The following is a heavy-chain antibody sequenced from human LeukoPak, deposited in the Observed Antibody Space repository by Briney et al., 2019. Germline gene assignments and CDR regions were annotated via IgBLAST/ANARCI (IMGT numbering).Heavy chain of an antibody. CDR2: INGGNGNT. CDR1: GYTFTSYG. D-gene: IGHD3-22*01. V-gene: IGHV1-3*01. Sequence: EASVKVSCKTSGYTFTSYGMHWVRQAPGQSLEWMGWINGGNGNTKYSEKFQGRATIIRDTSASTAYMELSSLRSEDTAVYYCARVPLHDDSGHYYPHWGQGTLVTVSS. J-gene: IGHJ1*01. CDR3: ARVPLHDDSGHYYPH.